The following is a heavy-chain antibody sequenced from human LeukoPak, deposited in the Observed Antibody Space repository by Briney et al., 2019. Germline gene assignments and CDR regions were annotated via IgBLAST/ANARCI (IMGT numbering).Heavy chain of an antibody. CDR3: AKPLGSGSLLYYYYMDV. Sequence: SGGSLRLSCAASGFTFSSYGMHWVRQAPGKGLEWVAFIRYDGSNKYYADSVKGRFTISRDSSKNTLYLQMNSLRAEDTAVYYCAKPLGSGSLLYYYYMDVWGKGTTVTISS. CDR2: IRYDGSNK. CDR1: GFTFSSYG. J-gene: IGHJ6*03. V-gene: IGHV3-30*02. D-gene: IGHD3-10*01.